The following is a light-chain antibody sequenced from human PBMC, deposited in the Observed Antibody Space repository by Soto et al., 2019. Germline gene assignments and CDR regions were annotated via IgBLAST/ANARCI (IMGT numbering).Light chain of an antibody. CDR1: QSISIW. CDR3: QHYNSYWT. V-gene: IGKV1-5*03. Sequence: DIQMTQSPSTLSASVGDRVTITCRASQSISIWLAWYQQKPGKAPKLLIYKASSLESGVPSRFSGSGSGTEFTLTISSLQPDDFAIYYCQHYNSYWTFGQGTKVEIK. CDR2: KAS. J-gene: IGKJ1*01.